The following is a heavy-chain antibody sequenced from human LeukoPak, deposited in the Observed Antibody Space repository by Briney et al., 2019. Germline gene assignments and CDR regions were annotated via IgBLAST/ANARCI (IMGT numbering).Heavy chain of an antibody. D-gene: IGHD6-19*01. V-gene: IGHV3-7*01. CDR1: GFSISDHW. Sequence: PGGSLRLSCAVSGFSISDHWMTWVRQAPGKGLECVANIKGDGSDKNYVDSVKGRFTISRDNAKNSLYLQMNSLRVEDTAVYYCVRQAGVSWGQGTLVTVSS. CDR3: VRQAGVS. CDR2: IKGDGSDK. J-gene: IGHJ5*01.